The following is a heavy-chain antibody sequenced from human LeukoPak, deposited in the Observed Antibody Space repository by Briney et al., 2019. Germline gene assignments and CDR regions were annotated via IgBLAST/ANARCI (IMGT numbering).Heavy chain of an antibody. CDR1: GFTFSNAW. CDR2: IKSKTDGGTT. V-gene: IGHV3-15*01. Sequence: GGSLRLSCAASGFTFSNAWMSWVRQAPGKGLEWVGRIKSKTDGGTTDYAAPAKGRFTISRDDLENMVYLQMNSLKTDDTAVYYCTTDEFDPWGQGTLVTVSS. J-gene: IGHJ5*02. CDR3: TTDEFDP.